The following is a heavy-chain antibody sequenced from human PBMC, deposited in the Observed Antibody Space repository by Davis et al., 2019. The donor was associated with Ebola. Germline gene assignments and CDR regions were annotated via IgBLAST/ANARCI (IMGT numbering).Heavy chain of an antibody. D-gene: IGHD5-18*01. J-gene: IGHJ4*02. V-gene: IGHV1-69*04. Sequence: SVPVSCKASGGIFSTYAIDWVRQAPGQGREWRGRIIPMLGIPNYAQRFQGRVTITADKSTSTAYMELSGLRSEDTAMYYCARDLGTAMATEWGQGTLVTVSS. CDR1: GGIFSTYA. CDR2: IIPMLGIP. CDR3: ARDLGTAMATE.